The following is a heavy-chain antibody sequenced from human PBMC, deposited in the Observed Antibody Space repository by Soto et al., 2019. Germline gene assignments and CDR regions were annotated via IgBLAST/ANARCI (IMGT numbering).Heavy chain of an antibody. CDR2: VFYGGT. CDR3: ASYRGALYFES. Sequence: PSETLSLTCSVSGRSMSSNYWSWIRQSPDKGLEWLGYVFYGGTDYNTSLGVRVSMSVETSKSQFSLKLTSLTVADTSVYYCASYRGALYFESWGPGILVTVSS. V-gene: IGHV4-59*01. J-gene: IGHJ4*02. D-gene: IGHD3-16*01. CDR1: GRSMSSNY.